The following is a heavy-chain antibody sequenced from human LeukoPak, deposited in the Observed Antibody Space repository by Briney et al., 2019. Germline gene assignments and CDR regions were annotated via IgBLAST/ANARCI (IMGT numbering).Heavy chain of an antibody. D-gene: IGHD2/OR15-2a*01. CDR1: GGSICIYY. CDR3: ARLSRVKDSFDE. CDR2: IYHSGST. V-gene: IGHV4-59*01. J-gene: IGHJ3*01. Sequence: SETLSLTCTVSGGSICIYYWSWIRQPPGKGLEWIGYIYHSGSTKYNPSLKSRVTTSVDTSKNQFSLKVSSVTAADTAVYYCARLSRVKDSFDEWGQGTMVTVSS.